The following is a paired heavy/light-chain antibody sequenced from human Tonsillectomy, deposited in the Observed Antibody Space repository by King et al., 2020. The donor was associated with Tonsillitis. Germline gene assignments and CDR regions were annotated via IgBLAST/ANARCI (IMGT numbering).Light chain of an antibody. Sequence: QSVLTQPPSVSEAPGQRVTISCSGSWSNIGFHTVNWFQHLPGKAPKLVIYDDDMLPSGVSDRFSGSKSGTSASLAISGLQSGDEADYYCATWDNSLNARVFGGGTKLTVL. CDR2: DDD. J-gene: IGLJ3*02. CDR3: ATWDNSLNARV. CDR1: WSNIGFHT. V-gene: IGLV1-36*01.
Heavy chain of an antibody. CDR3: ARGSYNALSDNPY. J-gene: IGHJ4*02. Sequence: QVQLQQWGAGLLKPSETLSLTCAVSGGSLSGHTWSWVRQPPGKGPEWIGDIHHSGWAKYNPSLKSRLTLSIDRSKNQFSLKLTSVTAADSAVYYCARGSYNALSDNPYWGQGTRVTVSS. V-gene: IGHV4-34*02. D-gene: IGHD3-16*01. CDR1: GGSLSGHT. CDR2: IHHSGWA.